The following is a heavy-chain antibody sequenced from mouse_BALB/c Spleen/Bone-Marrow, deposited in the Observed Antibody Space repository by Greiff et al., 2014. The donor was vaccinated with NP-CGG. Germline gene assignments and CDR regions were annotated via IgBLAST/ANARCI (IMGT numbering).Heavy chain of an antibody. CDR3: TRSYWYDVAWFAY. D-gene: IGHD2-14*01. CDR1: GYTFTSYT. V-gene: IGHV1-4*01. J-gene: IGHJ3*01. Sequence: LEESGAELARPGASVKMSCKASGYTFTSYTMHWVKQRPGQGLEWIGYINPSSGYTNYNQKFKDKATLTADKSSSTAYMQLSSPTSEDSAVYYCTRSYWYDVAWFAYWGQGTLVTVSA. CDR2: INPSSGYT.